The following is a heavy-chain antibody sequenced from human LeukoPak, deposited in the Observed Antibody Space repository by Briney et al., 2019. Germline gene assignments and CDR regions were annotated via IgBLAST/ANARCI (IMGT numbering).Heavy chain of an antibody. J-gene: IGHJ4*02. CDR2: FDPEDGET. CDR1: GYTLTELS. V-gene: IGHV1-24*01. Sequence: ASVKVSCKVSGYTLTELSMHWARQAPGKGLEWMGGFDPEDGETIYAQKFQGRVTMTEDTSTDTAYMELSSLRSEDTAVYYCATDLPDLYDILTGPMCAFDYWGQGTLVTVSS. CDR3: ATDLPDLYDILTGPMCAFDY. D-gene: IGHD3-9*01.